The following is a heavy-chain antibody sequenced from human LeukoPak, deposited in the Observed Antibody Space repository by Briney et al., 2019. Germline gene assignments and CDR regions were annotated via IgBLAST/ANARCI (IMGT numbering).Heavy chain of an antibody. CDR3: ARGGMITFGGVIVIQDYYYGMDA. V-gene: IGHV3-74*01. CDR1: GFTFSSYW. D-gene: IGHD3-16*02. J-gene: IGHJ6*04. CDR2: INSDGSST. Sequence: GGSLRLSCAASGFTFSSYWMHWVRQAPGKGLVWVSRINSDGSSTSYADSVKGRFTISRDNAKNTLYLQMNCPRAEATAVYYCARGGMITFGGVIVIQDYYYGMDAWGKGTTVTVSS.